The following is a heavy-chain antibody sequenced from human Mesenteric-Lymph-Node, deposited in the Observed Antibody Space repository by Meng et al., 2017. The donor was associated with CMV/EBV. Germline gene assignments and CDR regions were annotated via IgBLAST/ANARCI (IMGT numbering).Heavy chain of an antibody. J-gene: IGHJ4*02. D-gene: IGHD1-26*01. CDR3: ARDVQIPEAVGATKDDY. V-gene: IGHV3-30*02. Sequence: LSLTCGASGFTFSDYGMHWVRQAPGKGLEWVAFLRSDGSNQYYADSVKGRFTISRDNSKNTLYLQMNSLRAEDTAVYYCARDVQIPEAVGATKDDYWGQGTLVTVSS. CDR2: LRSDGSNQ. CDR1: GFTFSDYG.